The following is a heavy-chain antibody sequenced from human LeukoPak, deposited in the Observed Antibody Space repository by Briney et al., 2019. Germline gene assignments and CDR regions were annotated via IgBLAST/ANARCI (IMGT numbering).Heavy chain of an antibody. Sequence: AASVKVSCKASGYTFTGYSMHWVRQAPRQGLEWMGRINPNSGGTDYAQKFQGRVTMTRDTSISTAYMELSRLRSDDTAVYYCARVDYYDSSGQFDYWGQGTLVTVSS. V-gene: IGHV1-2*06. D-gene: IGHD3-22*01. CDR1: GYTFTGYS. J-gene: IGHJ4*02. CDR2: INPNSGGT. CDR3: ARVDYYDSSGQFDY.